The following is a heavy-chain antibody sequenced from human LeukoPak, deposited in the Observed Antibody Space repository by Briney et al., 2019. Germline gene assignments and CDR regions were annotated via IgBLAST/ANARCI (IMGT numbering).Heavy chain of an antibody. D-gene: IGHD4-23*01. CDR1: GGSISSSSYY. J-gene: IGHJ6*02. V-gene: IGHV4-39*07. CDR3: ARDCEGGNSEGMDV. Sequence: SETLSLTCGVSGGSISSSSYYWGWIRQPPGKGLEWIGSIYYSGSTYYNPSLKSRVTISVDTSKNQFSLKLSSVTAADTAVYYCARDCEGGNSEGMDVWGQGTTVTVSS. CDR2: IYYSGST.